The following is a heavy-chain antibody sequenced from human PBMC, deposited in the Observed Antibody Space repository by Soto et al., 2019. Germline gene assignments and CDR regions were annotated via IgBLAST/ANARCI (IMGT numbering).Heavy chain of an antibody. Sequence: GGSLRLSCAASGFTFSSYSMNWVRQAPGKGLEWVSSISSSSSYIYYADSVKGRFTIFRDNAKNSLYLQMNSLRAEDTAVYYCASEWAGAYASPDWGQGTLVTVSS. D-gene: IGHD4-17*01. CDR3: ASEWAGAYASPD. V-gene: IGHV3-21*01. CDR1: GFTFSSYS. CDR2: ISSSSSYI. J-gene: IGHJ4*02.